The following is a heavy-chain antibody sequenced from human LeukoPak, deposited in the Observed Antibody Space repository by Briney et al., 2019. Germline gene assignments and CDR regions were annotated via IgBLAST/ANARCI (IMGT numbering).Heavy chain of an antibody. D-gene: IGHD5-12*01. CDR1: GFTFSFYG. J-gene: IGHJ4*02. CDR3: AKDQAVATLGDY. Sequence: GGSLRLTCAASGFTFSFYGMSCLRQAPGKGLEWFSAISGSGGSTYYADSVKGRFTISRDNSKNTLYLQMNSLRAEDRAVYYCAKDQAVATLGDYWGQGTLVTVSS. CDR2: ISGSGGST. V-gene: IGHV3-23*01.